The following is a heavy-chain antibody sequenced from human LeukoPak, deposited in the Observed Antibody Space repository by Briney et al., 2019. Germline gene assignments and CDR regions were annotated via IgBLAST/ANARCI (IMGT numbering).Heavy chain of an antibody. CDR2: ITGSGGST. Sequence: GGSLRLSCAASGFTFSSYAMSWVRQAPGKGLEWVSGITGSGGSTYHAESVKGRFTISRDNSKNTLYLQMNNLRAEDTAVYYCASRPPSETYFAVFDYWGQGTLVTVSS. CDR3: ASRPPSETYFAVFDY. CDR1: GFTFSSYA. J-gene: IGHJ4*02. D-gene: IGHD3-10*01. V-gene: IGHV3-23*01.